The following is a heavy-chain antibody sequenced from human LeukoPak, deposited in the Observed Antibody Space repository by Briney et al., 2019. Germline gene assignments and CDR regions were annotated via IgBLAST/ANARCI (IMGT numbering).Heavy chain of an antibody. CDR1: GYMFVSYG. D-gene: IGHD3-3*01. Sequence: ASVKVSCKASGYMFVSYGITWVRQAPGQGLEWMGWISGYKDDTKYAQKVQGRITMTTDTTTNTAYMELRSLRSDDTAVYYCARGSLRGVVITTNFDYWGQGTLVTVSS. V-gene: IGHV1-18*01. CDR2: ISGYKDDT. J-gene: IGHJ4*02. CDR3: ARGSLRGVVITTNFDY.